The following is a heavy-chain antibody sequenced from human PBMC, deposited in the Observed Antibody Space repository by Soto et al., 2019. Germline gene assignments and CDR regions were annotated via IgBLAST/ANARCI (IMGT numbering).Heavy chain of an antibody. D-gene: IGHD3-22*01. J-gene: IGHJ4*02. CDR3: ARDRRYDSSGYPDPHLDY. Sequence: GGSLRLSCAASGFTFSSYSMNWVRQAPGKGLEWVSSISSSSSYIYYADSVKGRFTISRDNAKNSLYLQMNSLRAEDTAVYYCARDRRYDSSGYPDPHLDYWGQGTPVTVSS. CDR2: ISSSSSYI. V-gene: IGHV3-21*01. CDR1: GFTFSSYS.